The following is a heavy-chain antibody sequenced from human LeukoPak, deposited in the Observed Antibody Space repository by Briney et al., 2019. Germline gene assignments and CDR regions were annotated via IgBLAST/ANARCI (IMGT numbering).Heavy chain of an antibody. D-gene: IGHD1-7*01. V-gene: IGHV1-3*01. J-gene: IGHJ6*02. CDR1: GYTFTTYA. Sequence: ASVKVSCKASGYTFTTYATHWVRQAPGQRLEWMGWISAGNGYTKSSQRFQGRVTFTRDTSASTAYMELSSLRSEDTAVYYCARGPGITGTAPGLDVWGQGTTVTVSS. CDR2: ISAGNGYT. CDR3: ARGPGITGTAPGLDV.